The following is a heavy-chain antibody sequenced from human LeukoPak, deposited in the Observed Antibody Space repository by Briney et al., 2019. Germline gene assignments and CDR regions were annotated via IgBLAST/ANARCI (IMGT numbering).Heavy chain of an antibody. CDR2: IRQDGSET. Sequence: PGGSLRLSCATSGFTFSSYAMTWVRQAPGKGPEWVANIRQDGSETNYVDSVRGRFTIARDNTKNSLYPQMTSLRGEDTAVYYCASRAGKPGNTPWCFDYWGQGALVTVSS. CDR1: GFTFSSYA. D-gene: IGHD1-7*01. CDR3: ASRAGKPGNTPWCFDY. V-gene: IGHV3-7*01. J-gene: IGHJ4*02.